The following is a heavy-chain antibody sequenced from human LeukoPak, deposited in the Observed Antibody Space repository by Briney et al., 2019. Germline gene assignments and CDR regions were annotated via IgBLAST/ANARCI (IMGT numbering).Heavy chain of an antibody. D-gene: IGHD2-2*01. CDR3: ARDNPLFCSGTSCFVTFDI. CDR1: GLTFSGYS. CDR2: ITSGGTYI. V-gene: IGHV3-21*01. J-gene: IGHJ3*02. Sequence: PRGSLRLSCAASGLTFSGYSMNWVRQAPGKGLEWVSSITSGGTYIYYADSVTGRFTISRDNAKNSLFLQMNSLRAEDTAVYFCARDNPLFCSGTSCFVTFDIWGQGTMVTVSS.